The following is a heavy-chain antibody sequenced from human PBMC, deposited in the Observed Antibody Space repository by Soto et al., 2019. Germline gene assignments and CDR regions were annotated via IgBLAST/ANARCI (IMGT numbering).Heavy chain of an antibody. CDR1: GGSISSYY. Sequence: QVQLQESGPGLVKPSETLSLTCTVSGGSISSYYWSWIRQPAGKGLEWLGRIYTSGSTNYNPSLKSRVTMSVDTSKNQFSLKLSSVTAADTAVYYCASSPGIAAAGHFDYWGQGTLVTVSS. J-gene: IGHJ4*02. CDR2: IYTSGST. D-gene: IGHD6-13*01. CDR3: ASSPGIAAAGHFDY. V-gene: IGHV4-4*07.